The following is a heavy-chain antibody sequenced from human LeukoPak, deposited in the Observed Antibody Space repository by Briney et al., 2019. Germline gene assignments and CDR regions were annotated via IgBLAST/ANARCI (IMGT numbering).Heavy chain of an antibody. D-gene: IGHD6-19*01. Sequence: GGSLRLSCAASGFTFSSYEMNWVRQAPGKGLEWVSYINKNGDPIYYEDSVKGRFTISRANAKNSLSLQLNSLRVEDTAVYYCARGDSGWAFDYWGQGTPVTVSS. CDR2: INKNGDPI. V-gene: IGHV3-48*03. CDR1: GFTFSSYE. J-gene: IGHJ4*02. CDR3: ARGDSGWAFDY.